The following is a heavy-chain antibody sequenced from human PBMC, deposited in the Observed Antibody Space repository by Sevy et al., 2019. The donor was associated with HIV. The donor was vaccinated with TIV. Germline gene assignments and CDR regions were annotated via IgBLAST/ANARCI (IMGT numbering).Heavy chain of an antibody. Sequence: GGYLRLSCAASGFTFSSYAMHWVRQAPGKGLEWVAVISYDGSNKYYADSVKGRFTISRDNSKNTLYLQRNSLRAEDTAVYYCARNAFPPAIVVPAVSYYYYYGMDVWGQGTMVTVSS. CDR3: ARNAFPPAIVVPAVSYYYYYGMDV. J-gene: IGHJ6*02. V-gene: IGHV3-30*04. CDR1: GFTFSSYA. D-gene: IGHD2-2*01. CDR2: ISYDGSNK.